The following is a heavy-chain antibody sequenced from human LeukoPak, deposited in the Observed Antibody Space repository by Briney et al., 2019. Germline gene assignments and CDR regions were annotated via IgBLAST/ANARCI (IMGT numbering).Heavy chain of an antibody. D-gene: IGHD5-12*01. V-gene: IGHV4-39*06. CDR3: ARLGTRAVDIVATIAGLNYFDY. Sequence: SETLSLTCTVSGGSISSSSYYWGWIRQPPGKGLEWIGSIYYSGSTYYNPSLKSRVTISVDTSKNQFPLKLSSVTAADTAVYYCARLGTRAVDIVATIAGLNYFDYWGRGTLVTVSS. CDR1: GGSISSSSYY. J-gene: IGHJ4*02. CDR2: IYYSGST.